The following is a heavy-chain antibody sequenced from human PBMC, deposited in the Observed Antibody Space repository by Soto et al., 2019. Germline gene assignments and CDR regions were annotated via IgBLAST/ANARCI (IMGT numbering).Heavy chain of an antibody. CDR3: ARQSSSWYRSGFDY. CDR1: GGSISSSNW. CDR2: IYHSGST. V-gene: IGHV4-4*02. D-gene: IGHD6-13*01. J-gene: IGHJ4*02. Sequence: SETLSLTCAVSGGSISSSNWWSWVRQPPGKGLEWIGEIYHSGSTNYNPSLKSRVTISVDKSKNQFSLKLSSVTAADTAVYYCARQSSSWYRSGFDYWGQGTLVTVSS.